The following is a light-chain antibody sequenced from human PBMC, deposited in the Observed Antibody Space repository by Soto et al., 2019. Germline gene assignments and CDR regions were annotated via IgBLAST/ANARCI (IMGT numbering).Light chain of an antibody. V-gene: IGKV1-5*03. CDR3: QQYNRYSWT. Sequence: DIQMTQAPSTLSASIGHRVTITCRASENVNSWLAWYQQKPGKAPKFLIYKASSLESGVPSRFSGSRSGTEFTLTISNLQPDDFATYYCQQYNRYSWTFGQGTKVDI. J-gene: IGKJ1*01. CDR1: ENVNSW. CDR2: KAS.